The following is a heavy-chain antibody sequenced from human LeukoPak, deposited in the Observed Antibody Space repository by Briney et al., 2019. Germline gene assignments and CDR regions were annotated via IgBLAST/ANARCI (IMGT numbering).Heavy chain of an antibody. D-gene: IGHD3-22*01. CDR1: GGSVSSGSYY. V-gene: IGHV4-61*01. CDR2: IYYSGST. J-gene: IGHJ4*02. Sequence: SETLSLTCTVSGGSVSSGSYYWSWIRQPPGKGLEWIGYIYYSGSTNYNPSLKSRVTISEDTSKNQFSLKLSSVTAADTAVYFCARAEVTFYYGTSGYYFDYWGRGTLVTVSS. CDR3: ARAEVTFYYGTSGYYFDY.